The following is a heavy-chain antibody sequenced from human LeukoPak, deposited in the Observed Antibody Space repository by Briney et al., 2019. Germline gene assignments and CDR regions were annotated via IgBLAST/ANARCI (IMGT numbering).Heavy chain of an antibody. V-gene: IGHV3-48*03. CDR2: ISRSGSTI. J-gene: IGHJ4*02. D-gene: IGHD3-3*01. Sequence: PGGSLRLSCAASGFTFSSYEMNWVRQAPGKGLEWVSYISRSGSTIYYADSVKGRFTISRDNAKNSLYLQMNSLRAEDTAVYYCARGPDNPYDFWSGHYFDYWGQGTLVTVSS. CDR1: GFTFSSYE. CDR3: ARGPDNPYDFWSGHYFDY.